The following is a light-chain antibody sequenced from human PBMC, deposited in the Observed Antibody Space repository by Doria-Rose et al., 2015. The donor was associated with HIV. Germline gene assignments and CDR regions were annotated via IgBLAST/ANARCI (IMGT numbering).Light chain of an antibody. CDR1: QSVLYSSNNKNN. CDR3: QQYDSAPWT. Sequence: EIVMTQSPDSLAVSLGERATINCKSSQSVLYSSNNKNNLAWYQQKPGQPPKLLIYWASTRESGVPDRFSGSGSGTEFTLTISSLQAEDVAVYYCQQYDSAPWTFGQGTNV. CDR2: WAS. J-gene: IGKJ1*01. V-gene: IGKV4-1*01.